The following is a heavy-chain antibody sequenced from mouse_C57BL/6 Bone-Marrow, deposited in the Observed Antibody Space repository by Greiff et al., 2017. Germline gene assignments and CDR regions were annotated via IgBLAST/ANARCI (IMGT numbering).Heavy chain of an antibody. CDR1: GYTFTNYW. Sequence: QVQLQQPGAELVKPGASVQLSCKASGYTFTNYWMHWVKQRPGPGLEWIGMMHPNGGSPDYNEKFKSEATLSVDKSSRTAYMELSSLTSEDSAVYYCARSYDYDDYTMDYWGQGTSVTVSS. CDR3: ARSYDYDDYTMDY. D-gene: IGHD2-4*01. J-gene: IGHJ4*01. CDR2: MHPNGGSP. V-gene: IGHV1-64*01.